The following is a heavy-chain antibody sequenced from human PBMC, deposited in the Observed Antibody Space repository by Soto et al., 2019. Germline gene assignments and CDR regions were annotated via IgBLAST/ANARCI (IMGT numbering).Heavy chain of an antibody. D-gene: IGHD3-10*01. Sequence: PWWSLRLSCSASVFTFSRYEMNWFRQAQGKGLEWVSYISSSGSTIYYADSVKGRFTISRDNAKNSLYLQMNSLRAEDTAVYYCARATRRRRFGDFFDYWGQGTLVTVSS. J-gene: IGHJ4*02. CDR2: ISSSGSTI. CDR1: VFTFSRYE. V-gene: IGHV3-48*03. CDR3: ARATRRRRFGDFFDY.